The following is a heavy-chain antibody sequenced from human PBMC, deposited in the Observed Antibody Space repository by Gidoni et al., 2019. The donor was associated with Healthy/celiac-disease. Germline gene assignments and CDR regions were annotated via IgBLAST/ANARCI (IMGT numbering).Heavy chain of an antibody. CDR3: AKDRRGFQVGALDY. D-gene: IGHD1-26*01. Sequence: QVQLVESGGGVVQPGRSLRLSCAAYGFTFSSYGMHWVRQAPGKGLEWVAVISYDGSNKYYADSVKGRFTISRDNSKNTLYLQMNSLRAEDTAVYYCAKDRRGFQVGALDYWGQGTLVTVSS. CDR2: ISYDGSNK. CDR1: GFTFSSYG. V-gene: IGHV3-30*18. J-gene: IGHJ4*02.